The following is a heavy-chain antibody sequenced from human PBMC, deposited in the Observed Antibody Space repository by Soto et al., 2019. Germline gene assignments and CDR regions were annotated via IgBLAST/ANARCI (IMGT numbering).Heavy chain of an antibody. CDR2: IIPIFGTA. D-gene: IGHD3-22*01. Sequence: SVKVSCKASGGTFSSYAISWVRQAPGQGLEWMGGIIPIFGTANYAQKFQGRVTITADESTSTAYMELSSLRSEDTAVYYCVKDRDSNSWPSRDVWGPGTTVTVSS. V-gene: IGHV1-69*13. CDR3: VKDRDSNSWPSRDV. CDR1: GGTFSSYA. J-gene: IGHJ6*02.